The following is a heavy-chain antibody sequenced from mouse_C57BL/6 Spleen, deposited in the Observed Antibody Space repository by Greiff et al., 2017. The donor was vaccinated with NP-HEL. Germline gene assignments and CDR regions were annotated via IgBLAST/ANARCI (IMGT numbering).Heavy chain of an antibody. V-gene: IGHV1-18*01. CDR1: GYTFTDYN. CDR3: ARDGNWFAY. CDR2: INPNNGGT. J-gene: IGHJ3*01. Sequence: EVMLVESGPELVKPGASVKIPCKASGYTFTDYNMDWVKQSHGKSLEWIGDINPNNGGTIYNQKFKGKATLTVDKSSSTAYMELRSLTSEDTAVYYCARDGNWFAYWGQGTLVTVSA. D-gene: IGHD2-1*01.